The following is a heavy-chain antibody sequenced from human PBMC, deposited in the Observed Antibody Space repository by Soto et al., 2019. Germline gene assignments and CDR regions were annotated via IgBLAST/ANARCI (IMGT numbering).Heavy chain of an antibody. CDR1: GGSISSGGYY. CDR3: ARGGVLRYFDWFDL. D-gene: IGHD3-9*01. V-gene: IGHV4-31*03. Sequence: SLTCTVSGGSISSGGYYWSWIRQHPGKGLEWIGYIYYSGSTYYNPSLKSRVTISVDTSKNQFSLKLSSVTAADTAVYYCARGGVLRYFDWFDLWGQGTLVTVSS. CDR2: IYYSGST. J-gene: IGHJ5*02.